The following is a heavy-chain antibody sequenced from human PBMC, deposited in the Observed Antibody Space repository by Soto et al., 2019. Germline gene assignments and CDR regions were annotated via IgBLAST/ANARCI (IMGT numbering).Heavy chain of an antibody. CDR3: ARDRIAAAGTGPFDY. CDR1: GFTFSSYG. Sequence: GGSLRLSCAASGFTFSSYGMHWVRQTPGKGLEWVAVIWYDGSNKYYADSVKGRFTISRDNSKNTLYLQMNSLRAEDTAVYYCARDRIAAAGTGPFDYWGQGTLVTVSS. CDR2: IWYDGSNK. J-gene: IGHJ4*02. D-gene: IGHD6-13*01. V-gene: IGHV3-33*01.